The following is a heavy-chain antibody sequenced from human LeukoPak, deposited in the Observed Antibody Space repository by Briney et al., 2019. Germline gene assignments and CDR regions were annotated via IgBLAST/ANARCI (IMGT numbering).Heavy chain of an antibody. Sequence: ASVNVSCKASGYTLTSYDINWVRQATGQGLEWMGWMNPNSGNTGYAQKFQGRVTMTRNTSISTAYMELSSLRSEDKAVYYCARWYYDILTGYPHFEIWGQGTMVTVSS. D-gene: IGHD3-9*01. CDR3: ARWYYDILTGYPHFEI. J-gene: IGHJ3*02. CDR2: MNPNSGNT. CDR1: GYTLTSYD. V-gene: IGHV1-8*01.